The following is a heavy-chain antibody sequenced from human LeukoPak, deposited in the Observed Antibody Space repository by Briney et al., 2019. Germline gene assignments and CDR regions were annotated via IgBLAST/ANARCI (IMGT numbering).Heavy chain of an antibody. CDR1: GGSISSYY. CDR3: ARSTLLTHYFDY. Sequence: PSETLSLTCTVSGGSISSYYWSWIRQPPGKGLEWIGYIYTSGSTNYNPSLKSRVTISVDTSKNQFSLKLSSVTAADTAVYYCARSTLLTHYFDYWGQGTLVTVSS. CDR2: IYTSGST. J-gene: IGHJ4*02. D-gene: IGHD1-26*01. V-gene: IGHV4-4*08.